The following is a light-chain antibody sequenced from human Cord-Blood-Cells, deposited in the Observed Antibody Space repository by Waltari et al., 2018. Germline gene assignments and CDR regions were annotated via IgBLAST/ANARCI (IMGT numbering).Light chain of an antibody. CDR3: QQRSNWLT. J-gene: IGKJ4*01. Sequence: EIVLTQSPATLSLSPGERATLSCRASQSVSSYFAWYQQKPGQAPRFLIYDASNRATGIPARFSGSGSGTDFTLTISSLEPEDFAVYYCQQRSNWLTFGGGTKVEIK. V-gene: IGKV3-11*01. CDR1: QSVSSY. CDR2: DAS.